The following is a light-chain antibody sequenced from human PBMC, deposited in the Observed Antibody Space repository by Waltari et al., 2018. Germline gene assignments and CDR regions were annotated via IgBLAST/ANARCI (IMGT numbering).Light chain of an antibody. CDR2: RNN. CDR3: AIWDDGVI. Sequence: QSVLNQPPSVSGTPGQTVTISCSGSNSNIANTYVYWYQQLPGMAPKLLIYRNNQRPSGVPDRFSGSKSGTSASLAISGLRSEDEAHYSCAIWDDGVIFGGGTKFTVL. CDR1: NSNIANTY. V-gene: IGLV1-47*01. J-gene: IGLJ2*01.